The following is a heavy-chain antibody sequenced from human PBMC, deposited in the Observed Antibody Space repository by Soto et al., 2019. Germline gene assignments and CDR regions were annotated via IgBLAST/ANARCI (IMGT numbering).Heavy chain of an antibody. CDR1: GGSFSGYY. CDR2: INHSGST. D-gene: IGHD6-13*01. V-gene: IGHV4-34*01. J-gene: IGHJ6*03. Sequence: ETLSLTCAVYGGSFSGYYWSWIRQPPGKGLEWIGEINHSGSTNYNPSLKSRVTISVDTSKNQFSLKLSSVTAADTAVYYCAREGSSSWYYYYYMDVWGKGTTVTVSS. CDR3: AREGSSSWYYYYYMDV.